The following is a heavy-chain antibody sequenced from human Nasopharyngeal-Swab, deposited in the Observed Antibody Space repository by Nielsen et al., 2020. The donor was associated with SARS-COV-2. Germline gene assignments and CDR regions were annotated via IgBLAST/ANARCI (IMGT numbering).Heavy chain of an antibody. CDR1: GYRFSTYW. Sequence: GESLKISCKGSGYRFSTYWINWVRQMPGKGLEWMGIIYPGDSDTRYSPSFQGQVSISVDKSITTAYLQWNSLKASDTATYFCAIDYGSGTYGLDVWGQGTRVTDSS. CDR2: IYPGDSDT. CDR3: AIDYGSGTYGLDV. D-gene: IGHD3-10*01. J-gene: IGHJ6*02. V-gene: IGHV5-51*01.